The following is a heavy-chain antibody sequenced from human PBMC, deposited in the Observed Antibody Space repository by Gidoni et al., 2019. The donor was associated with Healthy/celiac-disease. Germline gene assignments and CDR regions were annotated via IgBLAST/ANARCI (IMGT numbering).Heavy chain of an antibody. D-gene: IGHD2-21*02. V-gene: IGHV1-18*01. CDR3: ARVARGVVTPNY. CDR2: ISVYNGNT. J-gene: IGHJ4*02. CDR1: GYTFTSYG. Sequence: QVQLVQSGAGVKKPGASVKVSCKASGYTFTSYGISWVRQAPGQGLEWMGGISVYNGNTNYAQKLQCRVTMTTDTSTSTAYMELRSLRSDDTAVYYCARVARGVVTPNYWGQGTLVTVSS.